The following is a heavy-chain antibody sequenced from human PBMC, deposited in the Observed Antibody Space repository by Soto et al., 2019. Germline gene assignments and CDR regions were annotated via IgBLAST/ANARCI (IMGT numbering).Heavy chain of an antibody. V-gene: IGHV4-39*01. D-gene: IGHD6-6*01. Sequence: LSLTCTVSGGSISSSSYYWGWIRQPPGKGLEWIGSIYYSGSTYYNPSLKSRVTISVDTSKNQFSLKLSSVTAADTAVYYCARWTEYSSSSRDYYGMDVWGQGTTVTVSS. CDR1: GGSISSSSYY. CDR3: ARWTEYSSSSRDYYGMDV. J-gene: IGHJ6*02. CDR2: IYYSGST.